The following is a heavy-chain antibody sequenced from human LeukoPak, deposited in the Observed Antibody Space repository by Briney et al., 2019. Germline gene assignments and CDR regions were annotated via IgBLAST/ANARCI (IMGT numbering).Heavy chain of an antibody. D-gene: IGHD2/OR15-2a*01. Sequence: FYTGSTYYNPSLKSRVTMSVDTSKNQFSLKLTSVTAADTALYYCARDVCGLRGYYDYFFDYWGQGILVTVS. V-gene: IGHV4-28*03. CDR2: FYTGST. CDR3: ARDVCGLRGYYDYFFDY. J-gene: IGHJ4*02.